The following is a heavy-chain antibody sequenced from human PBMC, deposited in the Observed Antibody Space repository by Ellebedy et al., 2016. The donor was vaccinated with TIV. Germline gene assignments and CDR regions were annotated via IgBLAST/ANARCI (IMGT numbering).Heavy chain of an antibody. CDR2: IYSGGST. CDR1: GFTVSSNY. D-gene: IGHD3-16*01. CDR3: ARTGESTPHWYFDL. J-gene: IGHJ2*01. Sequence: PGGSLRLSCAASGFTVSSNYMSWVRQAPGKGLEWVSVIYSGGSTYYADSVKGRFTISRDNSKNTLYLQMNSLRAEDTAVYYCARTGESTPHWYFDLWGRGTLVTVSS. V-gene: IGHV3-66*01.